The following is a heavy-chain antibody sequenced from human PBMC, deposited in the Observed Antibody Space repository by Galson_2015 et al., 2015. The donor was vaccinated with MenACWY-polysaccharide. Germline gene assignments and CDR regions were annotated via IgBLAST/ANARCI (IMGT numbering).Heavy chain of an antibody. D-gene: IGHD6-19*01. V-gene: IGHV1-46*01. CDR2: INPSGGST. Sequence: SVKVSCKASGYPFTNYYMHWVRQAPGQGLEWMGIINPSGGSTSYAQKFQGRVTMTRDTSTRTVYMELSSLRSEDTAMYFCARGSSDASRIYWGQVTLVTVSS. CDR3: ARGSSDASRIY. CDR1: GYPFTNYY. J-gene: IGHJ4*02.